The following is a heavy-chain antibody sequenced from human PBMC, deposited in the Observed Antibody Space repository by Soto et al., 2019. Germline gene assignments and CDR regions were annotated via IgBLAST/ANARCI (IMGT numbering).Heavy chain of an antibody. D-gene: IGHD2-21*02. CDR2: IWYDGSNK. Sequence: QVQLVESGGGVVQPGRSLRLSCAASGFTFSSYGMHWVRQAPGKGLEWVAVIWYDGSNKYYADSVKGRFTISRDNSKNPLYLQMNSLRAEDTALYYCARIPRIYCGCDCPRYGMDVWGQGTTVTVSS. J-gene: IGHJ6*02. CDR3: ARIPRIYCGCDCPRYGMDV. CDR1: GFTFSSYG. V-gene: IGHV3-33*01.